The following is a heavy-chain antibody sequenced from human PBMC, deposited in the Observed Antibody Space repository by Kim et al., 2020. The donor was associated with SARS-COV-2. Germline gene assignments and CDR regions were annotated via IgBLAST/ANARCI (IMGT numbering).Heavy chain of an antibody. J-gene: IGHJ4*02. CDR2: I. D-gene: IGHD4-4*01. Sequence: IYYAYCVRGRFTNSSDNDKNPLYLQMNSLRAEETAVYYCARGPNYSPFDYWGQGTLVTVSS. CDR3: ARGPNYSPFDY. V-gene: IGHV3-48*03.